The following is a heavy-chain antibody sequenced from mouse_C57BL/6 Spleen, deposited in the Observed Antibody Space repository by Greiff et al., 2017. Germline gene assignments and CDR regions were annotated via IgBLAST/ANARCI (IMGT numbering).Heavy chain of an antibody. Sequence: EVQGVESGGGLVQPGGSMKLSCVASGFTFSNYWMNWVRQSPEKGLEWVAQIRLKSDNYATHYAESVKGRFTISRDDSKSSVYLQMNNLRAEDTGIYYCTVITTVVVGGYWGQGTTLTVSS. CDR2: IRLKSDNYAT. V-gene: IGHV6-3*01. D-gene: IGHD1-1*01. CDR3: TVITTVVVGGY. J-gene: IGHJ2*01. CDR1: GFTFSNYW.